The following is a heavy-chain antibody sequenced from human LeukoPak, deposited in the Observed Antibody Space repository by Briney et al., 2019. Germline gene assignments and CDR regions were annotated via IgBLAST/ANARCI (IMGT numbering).Heavy chain of an antibody. J-gene: IGHJ3*02. Sequence: ASVKVSCKASGYTFTGYYMHWVRQAPGQGLEWMGWINPNSGGTNYAQKFQGRVTMTRDTSISTAYMELSRLRSDDTAVYYCARESIVGATHGYAFDIWGQGTMVTVSS. CDR3: ARESIVGATHGYAFDI. CDR1: GYTFTGYY. CDR2: INPNSGGT. V-gene: IGHV1-2*02. D-gene: IGHD1-26*01.